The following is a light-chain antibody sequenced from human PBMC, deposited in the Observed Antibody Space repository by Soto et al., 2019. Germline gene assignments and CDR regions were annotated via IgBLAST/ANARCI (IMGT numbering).Light chain of an antibody. Sequence: QSALSQPASVSGSPGQSIAISCTGTSSDVGAYNYVSWYQQHPGKAPKLMIYEVSNRPSGVSDRFSGSKSGNAASLTISGLQAEDEADYYCRSYTSSSTPYVFGTGTKLTVL. V-gene: IGLV2-14*01. J-gene: IGLJ1*01. CDR3: RSYTSSSTPYV. CDR2: EVS. CDR1: SSDVGAYNY.